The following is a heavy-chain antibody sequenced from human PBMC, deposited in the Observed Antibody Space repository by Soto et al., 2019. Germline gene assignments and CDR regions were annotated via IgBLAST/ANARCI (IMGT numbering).Heavy chain of an antibody. D-gene: IGHD3-22*01. V-gene: IGHV3-23*01. CDR3: AKNLFYDDAFDI. Sequence: EVQLLESGGGLIQPGESLRLSCAASGFTFTNYALSWIRQAPGKGLEWVSSISGSSGRTYYADSVKGRFTISRDISKNTLYLQMNSLRAEDTAIYYSAKNLFYDDAFDIWGQGTMVTVSP. CDR1: GFTFTNYA. CDR2: ISGSSGRT. J-gene: IGHJ3*02.